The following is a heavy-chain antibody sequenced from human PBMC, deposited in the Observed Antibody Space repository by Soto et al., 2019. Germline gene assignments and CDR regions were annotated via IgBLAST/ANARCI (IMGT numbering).Heavy chain of an antibody. J-gene: IGHJ4*02. D-gene: IGHD3-3*01. CDR3: AKAGFWSGYYSLVDY. Sequence: EVQLVESGGGLVQPGRSLRLSCAASGFTFDDYAMHWVRQAPGKGLEWVSGISWNSGSIGYADSVKGRFTISRDNAKNSLYLQMNSLRAEDTALYYCAKAGFWSGYYSLVDYWGQGTLVTLSS. V-gene: IGHV3-9*01. CDR2: ISWNSGSI. CDR1: GFTFDDYA.